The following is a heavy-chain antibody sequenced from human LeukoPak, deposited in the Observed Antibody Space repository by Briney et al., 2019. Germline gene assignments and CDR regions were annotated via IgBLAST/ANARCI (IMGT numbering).Heavy chain of an antibody. CDR2: IYYSGST. CDR1: GGSITSDGFY. Sequence: SQTLSLTCTVSGGSITSDGFYWNWVRQPAGRGLEWIGYIYYSGSTNYNPSLKSRVTISVDTSKNQYSLKLSSVTAADTAVYYCARRSSGRIRSFDLWGRGTLVTVSS. J-gene: IGHJ2*01. CDR3: ARRSSGRIRSFDL. V-gene: IGHV4-61*10. D-gene: IGHD3-10*01.